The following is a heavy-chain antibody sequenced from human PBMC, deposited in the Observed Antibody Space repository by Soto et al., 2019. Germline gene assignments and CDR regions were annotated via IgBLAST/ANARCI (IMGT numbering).Heavy chain of an antibody. J-gene: IGHJ6*02. D-gene: IGHD6-13*01. CDR1: GYTLTSYG. V-gene: IGHV1-18*01. CDR2: ISAYNGNT. CDR3: ARTTGYSSSWYVPYYYYYGMDV. Sequence: ASVKGSCKASGYTLTSYGVSWVRQAPGQGLEWMGWISAYNGNTNYAQKLQGRVTMTTDTSTSTAYMELRSLRSDDTAVYYCARTTGYSSSWYVPYYYYYGMDVWGQGTTVTVSS.